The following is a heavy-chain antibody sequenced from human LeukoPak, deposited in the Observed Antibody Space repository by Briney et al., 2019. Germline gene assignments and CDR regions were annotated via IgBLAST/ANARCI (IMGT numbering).Heavy chain of an antibody. V-gene: IGHV4-39*01. CDR3: ARLHDYSTEVFDY. CDR1: GGSISSSSYY. CDR2: IYYSGST. J-gene: IGHJ4*02. D-gene: IGHD4-11*01. Sequence: SETLSLTCTVSGGSISSSSYYWGWIRQPPGKGLEWIGSIYYSGSTYYNPSLKSRVTISVDTSKNQFPLKLSSVTAADTAVYYCARLHDYSTEVFDYWGQGTLVTVSS.